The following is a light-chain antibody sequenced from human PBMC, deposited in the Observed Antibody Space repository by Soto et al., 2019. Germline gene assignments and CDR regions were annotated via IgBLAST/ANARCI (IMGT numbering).Light chain of an antibody. Sequence: AIPLTQSPSSLSASVGDRVTITCRASQGISSALAWYQQKPGKPPKFLIYDASSLESGVPSRFSGSGSGTDVTLTISSLQPEDFATYYCQQFNSYPLTFGQGTKVEIK. CDR2: DAS. CDR3: QQFNSYPLT. CDR1: QGISSA. V-gene: IGKV1-13*02. J-gene: IGKJ1*01.